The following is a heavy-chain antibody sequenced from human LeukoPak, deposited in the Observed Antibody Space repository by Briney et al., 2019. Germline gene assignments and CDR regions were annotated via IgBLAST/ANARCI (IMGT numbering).Heavy chain of an antibody. Sequence: ASVKVSCKVSGYTLTELSMHWVRQAPGKGLEWMGGFDPEDGETIYAQKFQGRVTMTEDTSTDTAYMELSSLRSEDTAVYYCARDLGRYYGSGSYYIDAFDIWGQGTMVTVSS. CDR3: ARDLGRYYGSGSYYIDAFDI. CDR2: FDPEDGET. J-gene: IGHJ3*02. CDR1: GYTLTELS. V-gene: IGHV1-24*01. D-gene: IGHD3-10*01.